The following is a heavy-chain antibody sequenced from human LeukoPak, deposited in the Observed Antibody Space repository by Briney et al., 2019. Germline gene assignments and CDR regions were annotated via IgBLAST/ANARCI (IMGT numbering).Heavy chain of an antibody. V-gene: IGHV3-21*01. D-gene: IGHD3-22*01. J-gene: IGHJ4*02. CDR2: ISSSSSYI. Sequence: GGSLRLSCAASGFTFSSYSMNWVRQAPGKGLEWVSSISSSSSYIYYADSVKGGFTISRDNAKNSLYLQMNSLRAEDTAVYYCASLHSGYMGVDYWGQGTLVTVSS. CDR3: ASLHSGYMGVDY. CDR1: GFTFSSYS.